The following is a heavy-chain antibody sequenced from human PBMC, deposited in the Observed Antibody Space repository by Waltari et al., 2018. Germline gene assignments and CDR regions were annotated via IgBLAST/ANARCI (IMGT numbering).Heavy chain of an antibody. CDR2: ISNSGAGT. Sequence: EVHLLESGGGLVQLGGSLRPSCAASGFTFGTYAMSWVRQAPGKGLEWVSLISNSGAGTYNADSVKGRFTISRDNSKNTLYLQMNSLRADDTATYYCAKTIGQVVGASFHNWGQGTLVTVSS. J-gene: IGHJ4*02. CDR1: GFTFGTYA. D-gene: IGHD6-6*01. CDR3: AKTIGQVVGASFHN. V-gene: IGHV3-23*01.